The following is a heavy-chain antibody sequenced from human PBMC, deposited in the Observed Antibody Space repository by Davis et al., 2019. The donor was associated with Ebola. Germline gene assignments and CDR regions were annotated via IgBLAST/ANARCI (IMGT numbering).Heavy chain of an antibody. CDR2: ISGSGGST. CDR3: AKDNGDELYYYYYGMDV. D-gene: IGHD4-17*01. J-gene: IGHJ6*02. V-gene: IGHV3-23*01. Sequence: GGSLRLSCAASGFTFSDYYMSWIRQAPGKGLEWVSAISGSGGSTYYADSVKGRFTISRDNSKNTLYLQMNSLRAEDTAVYYCAKDNGDELYYYYYGMDVWGQGTTVTVSS. CDR1: GFTFSDYY.